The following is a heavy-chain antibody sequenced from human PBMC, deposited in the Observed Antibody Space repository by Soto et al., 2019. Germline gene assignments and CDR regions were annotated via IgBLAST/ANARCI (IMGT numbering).Heavy chain of an antibody. CDR2: IYYSGST. CDR1: VGSISSCGYY. CDR3: ARDRYYDILTGYSPGYFDY. V-gene: IGHV4-31*03. J-gene: IGHJ4*02. D-gene: IGHD3-9*01. Sequence: SETLSLTCTVSVGSISSCGYYWSWIRQHPGKGLEWIGYIYYSGSTYYNPSLKSRVTISVDTSKNQFSLKLSSVTAADTAVYYCARDRYYDILTGYSPGYFDYWGQGTLVTVSS.